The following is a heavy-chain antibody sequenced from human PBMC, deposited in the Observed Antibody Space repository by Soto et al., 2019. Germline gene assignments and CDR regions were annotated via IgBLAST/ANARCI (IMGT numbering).Heavy chain of an antibody. CDR1: GYTFTSYD. D-gene: IGHD3-10*01. CDR2: MNPNSGNT. V-gene: IGHV1-8*01. Sequence: QVQLVQSGAEVKKPGASVKVSCKASGYTFTSYDINWVRQATGQGLEWMGWMNPNSGNTGYAQKFQGRVTMTRNTSISTAYMELSSLRSEDTAVYYCALDGLTMVRGVTHNWFDPWGQGTLVTVSS. CDR3: ALDGLTMVRGVTHNWFDP. J-gene: IGHJ5*02.